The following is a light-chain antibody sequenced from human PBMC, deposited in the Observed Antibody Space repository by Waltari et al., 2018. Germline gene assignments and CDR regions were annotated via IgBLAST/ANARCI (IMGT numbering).Light chain of an antibody. CDR2: WAS. J-gene: IGKJ2*01. V-gene: IGKV4-1*01. Sequence: DIVMTQSPDSLAVSLGERATINCNSSQSVLYSSNNKNYLAWYQQKPGQPPKLPIYWASTRESGVPDRFSGSGSGTDFTLTISSLQAEDVAVYYCQQYYSTPGYTFGQGTKREIK. CDR3: QQYYSTPGYT. CDR1: QSVLYSSNNKNY.